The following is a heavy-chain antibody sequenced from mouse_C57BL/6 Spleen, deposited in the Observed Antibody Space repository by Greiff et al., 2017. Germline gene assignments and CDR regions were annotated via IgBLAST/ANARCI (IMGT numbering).Heavy chain of an antibody. CDR2: INPGSGGT. CDR1: GYAFTNYL. CDR3: AREGEDGGNSGGFY. V-gene: IGHV1-54*01. D-gene: IGHD1-1*02. J-gene: IGHJ2*01. Sequence: QVQLQQSGAELVRPGTSVKVSCKASGYAFTNYLIEWVKQRPGQGLEWIGVINPGSGGTNYNEKFKGKATLTADKSSSTAYMQRSSLTSEDSAVYFCAREGEDGGNSGGFYWGQGTTLTVSS.